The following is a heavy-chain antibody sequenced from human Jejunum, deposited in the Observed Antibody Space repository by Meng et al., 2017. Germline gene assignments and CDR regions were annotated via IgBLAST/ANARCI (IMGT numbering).Heavy chain of an antibody. Sequence: QVQLQESGPGLVKPSQTLSLTCTVSGASISGGYYWSWVRQSPGKGLEWIGEINHSGSTNYNPSLQSRVSISVDRSKSQFSLNLGSVTAPDTAVYYCARRRFDGVSHHFDYWGQGTLVTVSS. CDR3: ARRRFDGVSHHFDY. CDR1: GASISGGYY. V-gene: IGHV4-4*02. D-gene: IGHD2-8*01. CDR2: INHSGST. J-gene: IGHJ4*02.